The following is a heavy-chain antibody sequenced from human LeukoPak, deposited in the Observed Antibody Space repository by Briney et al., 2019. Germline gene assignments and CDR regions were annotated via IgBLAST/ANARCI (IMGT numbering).Heavy chain of an antibody. Sequence: TSETLSLTCTVSGGSISSSSYYWGWIRQPPGKGLEWIGSIYYSGSTYNNPSLKSRVTISVDTSKNQFSLKLSSVTAADTAVYYCARWVLRRDYFDYWGQGTLVTVSS. J-gene: IGHJ4*02. CDR2: IYYSGST. CDR1: GGSISSSSYY. D-gene: IGHD5/OR15-5a*01. CDR3: ARWVLRRDYFDY. V-gene: IGHV4-39*01.